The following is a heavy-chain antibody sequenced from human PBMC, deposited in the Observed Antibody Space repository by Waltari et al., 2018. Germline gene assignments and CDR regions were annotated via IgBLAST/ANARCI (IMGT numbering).Heavy chain of an antibody. J-gene: IGHJ3*02. V-gene: IGHV4-39*07. D-gene: IGHD1-26*01. CDR1: GGSLSSSSYY. CDR3: ARDQGVSGSYGYAFDI. CDR2: IYYSGST. Sequence: QLQLQESGPGLVKPSETLSLTCTVPGGSLSSSSYYWGWIRQPPRKGLEWIGSIYYSGSTYYNPSVKSRVTISVNTSKNQFTRKLNSVTAADTAVYYGARDQGVSGSYGYAFDIWGQGTMVTVSS.